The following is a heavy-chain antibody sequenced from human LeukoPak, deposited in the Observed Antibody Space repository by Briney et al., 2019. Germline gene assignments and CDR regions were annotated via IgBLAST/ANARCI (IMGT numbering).Heavy chain of an antibody. CDR2: IYHSGST. CDR1: GYSISSGYY. Sequence: PSETLSLTCAVSGYSISSGYYWGWIRQPPGKGLEWIGSIYHSGSTYYNPSLKSRVTISVDTSKNQFSLKLSSVTAADTAVYYCARHYGSYNWLDPWCQGTLVTVSS. J-gene: IGHJ5*02. D-gene: IGHD3-16*01. CDR3: ARHYGSYNWLDP. V-gene: IGHV4-38-2*01.